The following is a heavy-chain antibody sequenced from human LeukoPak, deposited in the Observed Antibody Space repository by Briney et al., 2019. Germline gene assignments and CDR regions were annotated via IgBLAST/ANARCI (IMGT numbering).Heavy chain of an antibody. D-gene: IGHD1-26*01. J-gene: IGHJ3*02. CDR1: GGSISSGAYY. Sequence: SSETLSLTCTVSGGSISSGAYYWSWIRQHPGKDLEWIGYISYSGSAYYSPSLKSRVTISVDTSKNQFSLKLSSVTAADTAVYYCARVVGNAFDIWGQGTMATVSS. V-gene: IGHV4-31*03. CDR2: ISYSGSA. CDR3: ARVVGNAFDI.